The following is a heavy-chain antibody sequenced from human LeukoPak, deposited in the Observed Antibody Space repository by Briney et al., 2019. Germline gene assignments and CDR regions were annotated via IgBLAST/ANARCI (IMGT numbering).Heavy chain of an antibody. V-gene: IGHV1-24*01. CDR2: FDPEDGET. Sequence: ASVKVSCKVSGYTFTELSMHWVRQAPGKGLEWMGGFDPEDGETIYAQKFQGRVTMTEDTSTDTAYMELSSLRSEDTAVYYCATDRPSVGSGSYYPYYYYGMDVWGQGTTVTVSS. D-gene: IGHD3-10*01. CDR1: GYTFTELS. CDR3: ATDRPSVGSGSYYPYYYYGMDV. J-gene: IGHJ6*02.